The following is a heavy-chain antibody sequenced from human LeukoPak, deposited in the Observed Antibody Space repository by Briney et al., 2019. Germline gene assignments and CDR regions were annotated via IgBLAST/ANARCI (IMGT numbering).Heavy chain of an antibody. CDR2: IRSKTDGGTT. CDR3: ATGTEQQWLSLDY. CDR1: GFTLKNAW. J-gene: IGHJ4*02. Sequence: PGRSLRLSCVASGFTLKNAWMSWVRQAPGKGLEWVGRIRSKTDGGTTDYAAPVKGRFTISRDDSKNTLYLQMNSLKTEDTAVYFCATGTEQQWLSLDYWGQGTLVTVSS. V-gene: IGHV3-15*01. D-gene: IGHD6-19*01.